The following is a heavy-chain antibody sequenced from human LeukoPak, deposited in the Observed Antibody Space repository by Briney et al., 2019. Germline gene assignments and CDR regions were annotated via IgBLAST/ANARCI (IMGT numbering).Heavy chain of an antibody. V-gene: IGHV3-23*01. CDR1: GFNSGFDFHIYA. D-gene: IGHD4-11*01. Sequence: TGGSLRLSCAASGFNSGFDFHIYAMTWVRQAPGKGLEWVSTISGSGSSSDYVASARGRFTISRDNSNKTLFLQMDSLRVEDTARYYCAKSPTVAVFRPPDCWGQGVQVTVAS. CDR2: ISGSGSSS. CDR3: AKSPTVAVFRPPDC. J-gene: IGHJ4*02.